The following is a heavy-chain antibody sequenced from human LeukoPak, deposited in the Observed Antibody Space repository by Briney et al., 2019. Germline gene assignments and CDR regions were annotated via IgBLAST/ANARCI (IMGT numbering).Heavy chain of an antibody. J-gene: IGHJ5*02. CDR1: GSSIRTYTH. CDR2: IRHTGKT. D-gene: IGHD5-18*01. Sequence: PSETLSLTCTVSGSSIRTYTHWGWIRQPPGKGLEWIGSIRHTGKTYCNPSLESRVTISVDTSKNQFSLKLSSVSAADTAFYFCLNSGSNYEAVSWGQGTLVTVSS. V-gene: IGHV4-38-2*02. CDR3: LNSGSNYEAVS.